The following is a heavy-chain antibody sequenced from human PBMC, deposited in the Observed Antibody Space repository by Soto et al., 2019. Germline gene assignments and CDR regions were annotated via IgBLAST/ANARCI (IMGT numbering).Heavy chain of an antibody. CDR2: ISYDGSNK. V-gene: IGHV3-30-3*01. J-gene: IGHJ6*02. D-gene: IGHD2-15*01. CDR3: ARVGGDV. CDR1: GFTFSSYA. Sequence: ESGGGVVQPGRSLRLSCAASGFTFSSYAMHWVRQAPGKGLEWVAVISYDGSNKYYADSVKGRFTISRDNSKNTLYLQMNSLRAEDTAVYYCARVGGDVWGQGTTVTVSS.